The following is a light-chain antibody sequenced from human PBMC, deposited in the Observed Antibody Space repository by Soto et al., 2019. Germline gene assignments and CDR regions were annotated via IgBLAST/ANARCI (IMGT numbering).Light chain of an antibody. CDR3: PQYGSSPLT. J-gene: IGKJ4*01. Sequence: EIVLTQSPGTLSLSPGDRATLSCRASQSVSFSYLAWYQQKAGQAPRLLIYGATSRATGIPDRFSGSESGTDFTLTISRLEPEDFALYYCPQYGSSPLTFGGGTKVEIK. CDR1: QSVSFSY. V-gene: IGKV3-20*01. CDR2: GAT.